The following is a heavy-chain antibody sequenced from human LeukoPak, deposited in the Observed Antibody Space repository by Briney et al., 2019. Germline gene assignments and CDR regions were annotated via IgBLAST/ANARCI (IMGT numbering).Heavy chain of an antibody. J-gene: IGHJ5*02. D-gene: IGHD2-2*01. CDR3: ARDGPFVVPAVS. CDR1: GGSISAYY. CDR2: IYTSGST. Sequence: PSGTLSLTCTVSGGSISAYYWSWIRQRAGEGREWIGRIYTSGSTNYNPSLKTRVTMSVDPSKNQFSLKLRSVTAADTAVYYCARDGPFVVPAVSWGQGTLVTVSS. V-gene: IGHV4-4*07.